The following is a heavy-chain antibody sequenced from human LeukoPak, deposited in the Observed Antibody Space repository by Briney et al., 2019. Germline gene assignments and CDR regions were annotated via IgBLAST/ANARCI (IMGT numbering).Heavy chain of an antibody. D-gene: IGHD4-17*01. J-gene: IGHJ4*02. V-gene: IGHV1-46*01. Sequence: ASVKVSCKASGYTCTNYYLHWVRQAPGQGLEWMGIINPSAGSTSYAQKSQGRVTMTRDTSTSTVYMELSSLRSEDTAVYYCARENGDFDYWGQGTLVTVSS. CDR1: GYTCTNYY. CDR2: INPSAGST. CDR3: ARENGDFDY.